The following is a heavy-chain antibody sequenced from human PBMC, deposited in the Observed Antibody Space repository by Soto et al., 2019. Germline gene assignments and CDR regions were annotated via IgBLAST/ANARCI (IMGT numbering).Heavy chain of an antibody. V-gene: IGHV4-4*08. D-gene: IGHD3-10*01. Sequence: SEPLSLTCSVSGASIRSSYWPWIRQPPGKGLEWIGYVYTSDYTRYSSSLKGRVTISVDTSKSQFYLRLNAVTAADTVVYYCASSAGQPEEFFYYSGMDVWGQGTTVTVSS. J-gene: IGHJ6*02. CDR3: ASSAGQPEEFFYYSGMDV. CDR2: VYTSDYT. CDR1: GASIRSSY.